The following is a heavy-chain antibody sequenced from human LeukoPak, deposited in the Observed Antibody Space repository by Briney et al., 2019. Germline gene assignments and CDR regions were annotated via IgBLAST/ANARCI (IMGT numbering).Heavy chain of an antibody. CDR2: ISYSGST. V-gene: IGHV4-61*01. CDR1: GGSVSSGSYY. CDR3: ASALNYNSLTASLHY. D-gene: IGHD3-9*01. J-gene: IGHJ4*02. Sequence: SETLSLTCSVSGGSVSSGSYYWSWIRQPPGKGLEWIGYISYSGSTNYNPSLKSRVTISVDTSKNQFSLKLSSVTAADTAVYYCASALNYNSLTASLHYWGLGTLVTVSS.